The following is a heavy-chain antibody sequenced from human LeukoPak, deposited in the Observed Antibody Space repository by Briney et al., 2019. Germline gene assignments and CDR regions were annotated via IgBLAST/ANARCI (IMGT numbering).Heavy chain of an antibody. V-gene: IGHV3-74*01. J-gene: IGHJ6*03. Sequence: GGSLRLSCAASGFTLGSYWMHWVRQAPGKGLVWVSRIKSDGDGSGTTYADSVKGRFTISRDNAKNTLDLQMNSLRAEDTAVYYCARDRIGSYYYMDAWGKGTTVTVSS. CDR2: IKSDGDGSGT. D-gene: IGHD1-26*01. CDR3: ARDRIGSYYYMDA. CDR1: GFTLGSYW.